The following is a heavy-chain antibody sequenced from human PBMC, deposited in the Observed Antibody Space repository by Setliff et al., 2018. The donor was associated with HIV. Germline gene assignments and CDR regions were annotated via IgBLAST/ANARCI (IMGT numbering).Heavy chain of an antibody. J-gene: IGHJ4*01. CDR2: SNTSGSSA. D-gene: IGHD6-19*01. Sequence: ASVKVSCKASGYTFTTYPMNLVRQAPGQGLEWMGVSNTSGSSADYAEKFRGRVTMTRDTSTHTVYMDLRNLRSEDTAVYYCARNQGDSSGWYAGDYWGHGTRGTASS. V-gene: IGHV1-46*01. CDR3: ARNQGDSSGWYAGDY. CDR1: GYTFTTYP.